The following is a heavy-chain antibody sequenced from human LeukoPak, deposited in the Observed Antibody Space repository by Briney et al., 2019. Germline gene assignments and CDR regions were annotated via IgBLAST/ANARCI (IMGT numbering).Heavy chain of an antibody. CDR1: GGSISSYY. J-gene: IGHJ3*02. CDR2: IYYSGST. V-gene: IGHV4-59*12. Sequence: PSETLSLTCTVSGGSISSYYWSWIRQPPGKGLEWIGYIYYSGSTNYNPSLKSRVTISVDTSKNQFSLKLSSVTAADTAVYYCARAPEWLLGYDAFDIWGQGTMVTVSS. CDR3: ARAPEWLLGYDAFDI. D-gene: IGHD3-3*01.